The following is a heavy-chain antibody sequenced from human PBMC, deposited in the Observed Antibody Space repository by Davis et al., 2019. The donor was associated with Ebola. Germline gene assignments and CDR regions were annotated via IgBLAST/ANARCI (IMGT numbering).Heavy chain of an antibody. J-gene: IGHJ4*02. CDR1: GFTFSDYY. D-gene: IGHD1-26*01. CDR3: ARDKIVGATKADY. CDR2: ISSSGSTI. V-gene: IGHV3-11*01. Sequence: GESLKISCAASGFTFSDYYMSWIRQAPGKGLEWVSYISSSGSTIYYADSVKGRFTISRDNAKNSLYLQMNSLRAEDTAIYYCARDKIVGATKADYWGQGTLVTVSS.